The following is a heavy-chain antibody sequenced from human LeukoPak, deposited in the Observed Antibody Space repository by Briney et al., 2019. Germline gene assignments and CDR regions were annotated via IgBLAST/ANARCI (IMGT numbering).Heavy chain of an antibody. CDR1: GFTFSDHY. V-gene: IGHV3-72*01. J-gene: IGHJ4*02. Sequence: WGSLRLSCAASGFTFSDHYMDWVRQAPGKGLEWVGRTRNKANSYTTEYAASVKGRFTISRDDSKNSLYLQMNSLKTEDTAVYYCARGPRWYYYDSSGFVDYWGQGTLVTVSS. CDR3: ARGPRWYYYDSSGFVDY. D-gene: IGHD3-22*01. CDR2: TRNKANSYTT.